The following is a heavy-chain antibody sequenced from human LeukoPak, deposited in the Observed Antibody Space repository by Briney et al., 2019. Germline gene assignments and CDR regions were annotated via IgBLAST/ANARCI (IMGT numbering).Heavy chain of an antibody. CDR3: AKDERNWNYNLASQTYD. D-gene: IGHD1-7*01. CDR1: GFTFSSYW. Sequence: GGSLRLSCAASGFTFSSYWMTWVRQAPGKGLEWVSAISGSGVSTYYADSVKGRFTVSRDNSKNTLYLQMSSLRAEDTAVYYCAKDERNWNYNLASQTYDWGQGTLVTVSS. J-gene: IGHJ4*02. CDR2: ISGSGVST. V-gene: IGHV3-23*01.